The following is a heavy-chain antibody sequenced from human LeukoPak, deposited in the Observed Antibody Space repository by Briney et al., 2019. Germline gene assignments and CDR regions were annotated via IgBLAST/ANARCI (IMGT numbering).Heavy chain of an antibody. CDR2: INANSGDT. Sequence: ASVKVSCKASGYTFTGYYMHWVRQAPGQGLEWMGWINANSGDTNYAQKFQGRVTMTRDTSISTAYMELSRLRSDDTAVYYCARASGSYYGWKDYWGQGTLVTVSS. D-gene: IGHD1-26*01. CDR3: ARASGSYYGWKDY. V-gene: IGHV1-2*02. CDR1: GYTFTGYY. J-gene: IGHJ4*02.